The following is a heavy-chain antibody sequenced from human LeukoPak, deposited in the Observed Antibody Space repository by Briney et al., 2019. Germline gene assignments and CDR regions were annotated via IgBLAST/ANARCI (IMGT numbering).Heavy chain of an antibody. CDR1: GYTFIDYY. Sequence: ASVKVSCKASGYTFIDYYMQWVRQAPGQGLEWMGRINPNSGGTDYAQKFQGRVTMTRDTSISTAYMELSSLRSDDTAGYHCATGTQVLGTLASWAKGPLVTVS. D-gene: IGHD1-1*01. J-gene: IGHJ5*02. V-gene: IGHV1-2*06. CDR3: ATGTQVLGTLAS. CDR2: INPNSGGT.